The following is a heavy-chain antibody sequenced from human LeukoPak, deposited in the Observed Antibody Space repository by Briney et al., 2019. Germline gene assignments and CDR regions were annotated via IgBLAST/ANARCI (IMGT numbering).Heavy chain of an antibody. V-gene: IGHV4-59*01. D-gene: IGHD2-21*02. J-gene: IGHJ6*03. CDR2: IYYSGTT. Sequence: SETLSLTCTVSGGSISNYYWNWIRQPPGKGLEWIGYIYYSGTTNYNPSLKSRVSISVDTSKNQFSLKLSSVTAADTAVYYCARSIRVVVTAMAPSEDYYYYMDVWGKGTTVTISS. CDR1: GGSISNYY. CDR3: ARSIRVVVTAMAPSEDYYYYMDV.